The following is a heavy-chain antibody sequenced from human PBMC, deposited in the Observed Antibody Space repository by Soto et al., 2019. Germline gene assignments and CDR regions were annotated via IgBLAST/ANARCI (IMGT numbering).Heavy chain of an antibody. CDR1: GFSFRNYA. CDR3: AKESMPEHYGDTLFDY. CDR2: FSAGGRA. V-gene: IGHV3-23*01. Sequence: VQLLESGGALVQPGGSLRLSCVASGFSFRNYALSWVRQAPGKGLEWVSTFSAGGRAYYADTVKGRFTIARDSSQKTVHLQISILRPEDTAVYYCAKESMPEHYGDTLFDYWGQGTRVTVSS. D-gene: IGHD4-17*01. J-gene: IGHJ4*02.